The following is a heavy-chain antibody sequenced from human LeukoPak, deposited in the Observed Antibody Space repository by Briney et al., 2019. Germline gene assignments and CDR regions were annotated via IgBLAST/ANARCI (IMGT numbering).Heavy chain of an antibody. D-gene: IGHD2-2*02. Sequence: SETLSLTCAVYGGSFSGYYWSWIRQPPGKGLEWIGEINHSGSTNYNPSLKSRVTISVDTSKNQFSLKLSSVTAADTAVYYCARGGNLIVVVPAAIRNNKKPFDYWGQGTLVTVSS. CDR2: INHSGST. CDR1: GGSFSGYY. J-gene: IGHJ4*02. V-gene: IGHV4-34*01. CDR3: ARGGNLIVVVPAAIRNNKKPFDY.